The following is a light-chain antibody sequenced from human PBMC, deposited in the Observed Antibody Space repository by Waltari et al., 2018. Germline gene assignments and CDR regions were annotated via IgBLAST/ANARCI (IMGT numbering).Light chain of an antibody. CDR2: VAS. Sequence: DIQMTQSPSSLSASVGDRVTITCRASESISSYLNWYQQKQGKAPKLLIYVASSLQSGVPSRFSGSGSWTDFTLTISSLQSEDFATYYCQQTSSTPPYTFGQGTKLEIK. V-gene: IGKV1-39*01. CDR1: ESISSY. CDR3: QQTSSTPPYT. J-gene: IGKJ2*01.